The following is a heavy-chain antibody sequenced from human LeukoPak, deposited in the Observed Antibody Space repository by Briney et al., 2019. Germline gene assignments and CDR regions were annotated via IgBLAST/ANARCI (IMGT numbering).Heavy chain of an antibody. D-gene: IGHD3-16*02. J-gene: IGHJ4*02. CDR1: GLTFSDYY. CDR3: ARDLTFGGVIVTHDY. V-gene: IGHV3-11*04. CDR2: ISGTGTTI. Sequence: PGGSLRLSCAASGLTFSDYYMTWIRQAPGKGLEWVSSISGTGTTIYSADSVRGRFTVSRDNAKNSLYLQMNSLRAEDTAVYYCARDLTFGGVIVTHDYWGQGTLVTVSS.